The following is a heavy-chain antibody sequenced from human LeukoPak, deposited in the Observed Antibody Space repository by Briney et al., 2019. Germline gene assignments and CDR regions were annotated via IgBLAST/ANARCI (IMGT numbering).Heavy chain of an antibody. D-gene: IGHD3-3*01. V-gene: IGHV1-18*01. CDR2: ISAYNGNT. CDR3: ARVLDDFWSGRYYYYMDV. Sequence: GASVKVSCKASGYTFTSYGISWVRQAPGQGLEWMGWISAYNGNTNYAQKLQGRVTMTTDTSTSTAYMELRSLRSDDTAVYYCARVLDDFWSGRYYYYMDVWGKGTTVTVSS. J-gene: IGHJ6*03. CDR1: GYTFTSYG.